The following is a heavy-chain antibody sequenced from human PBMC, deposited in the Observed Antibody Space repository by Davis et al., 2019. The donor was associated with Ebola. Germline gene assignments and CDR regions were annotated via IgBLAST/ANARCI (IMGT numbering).Heavy chain of an antibody. V-gene: IGHV3-13*01. CDR2: TGTTGDT. Sequence: GESLKISCAASGFTFSRYDMNWVRHVTGKGLEWVSATGTTGDTYYLASVRGRFTVSRDDATDSFYLQMDSLSVEDTAVYYCARAPPGSRFRLDHWGQGTLVTVSS. J-gene: IGHJ4*02. D-gene: IGHD6-13*01. CDR1: GFTFSRYD. CDR3: ARAPPGSRFRLDH.